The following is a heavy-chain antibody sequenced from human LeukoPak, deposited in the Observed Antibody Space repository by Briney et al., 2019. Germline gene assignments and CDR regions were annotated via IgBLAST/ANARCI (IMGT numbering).Heavy chain of an antibody. V-gene: IGHV3-48*01. D-gene: IGHD6-19*01. CDR2: ISSSSSSTI. J-gene: IGHJ4*02. CDR1: GFTFSSYS. CDR3: ARGIIAVAAYLDY. Sequence: GGSLRLSCAASGFTFSSYSMNWVRQAPGKGLEWVSYISSSSSSTIYYADSVKGRFTISRDNAKNSLYLQMNSLRAEDTAVYYCARGIIAVAAYLDYWGQGTLVTVSS.